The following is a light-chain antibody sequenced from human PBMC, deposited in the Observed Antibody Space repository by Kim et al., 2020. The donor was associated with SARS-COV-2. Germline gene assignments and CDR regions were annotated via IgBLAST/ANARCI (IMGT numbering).Light chain of an antibody. CDR3: CSFAGSFFYV. Sequence: GQSVTISCTGTSADVGTYNYVSWYQQHPGKAPKLIIYDVNARPSGVPDRFSGSKSGNTASLTISGLQAEDEADYFCCSFAGSFFYVFGTGTKVTVL. V-gene: IGLV2-11*01. J-gene: IGLJ1*01. CDR2: DVN. CDR1: SADVGTYNY.